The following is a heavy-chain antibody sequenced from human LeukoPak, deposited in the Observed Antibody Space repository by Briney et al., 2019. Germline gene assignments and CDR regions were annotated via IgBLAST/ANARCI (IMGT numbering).Heavy chain of an antibody. CDR3: ARSGVGPFDY. D-gene: IGHD1-26*01. J-gene: IGHJ4*02. V-gene: IGHV3-30*04. CDR2: ISYDGSNK. CDR1: GFTFSSYS. Sequence: GSLRLSFAAPGFTFSSYSMHLVRQAPGKGLGWVAVISYDGSNKYYADSVKGRFTISRGNSKNTLYLQMNSLRAEDTAVYYCARSGVGPFDYWGQGTLVTVSS.